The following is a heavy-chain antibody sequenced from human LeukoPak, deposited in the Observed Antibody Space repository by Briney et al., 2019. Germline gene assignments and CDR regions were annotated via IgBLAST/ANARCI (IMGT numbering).Heavy chain of an antibody. CDR2: IYDSGRT. Sequence: SETLSLICNVSGGSISGNIHYWGWIRQPPGKGLEWIGSIYDSGRTYYNPSLKSRATISVDTSKNQFSLKLNSLTTADTAVYYCTRGAGWLIDYWGQGILVTVSS. J-gene: IGHJ4*02. CDR1: GGSISGNIHY. CDR3: TRGAGWLIDY. D-gene: IGHD3-16*01. V-gene: IGHV4-39*07.